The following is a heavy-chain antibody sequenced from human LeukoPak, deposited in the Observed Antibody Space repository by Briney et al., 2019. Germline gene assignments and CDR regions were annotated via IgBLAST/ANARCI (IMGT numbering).Heavy chain of an antibody. CDR3: ARALLPSSYYYDSSGYREMDV. CDR1: GFIFNDYP. D-gene: IGHD3-22*01. J-gene: IGHJ6*02. Sequence: GGSLRLSCTASGFIFNDYPMHWVRQAPGKGLEWVAVIWYDGSNKYYADSVKGRFTISRDNSKNTLYLQMNSLRAEDTAVYYCARALLPSSYYYDSSGYREMDVWGQGTTVTVSS. CDR2: IWYDGSNK. V-gene: IGHV3-33*08.